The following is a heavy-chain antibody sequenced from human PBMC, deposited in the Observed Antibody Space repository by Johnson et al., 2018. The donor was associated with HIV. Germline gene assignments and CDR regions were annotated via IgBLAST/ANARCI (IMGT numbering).Heavy chain of an antibody. CDR1: GFNFSGYW. V-gene: IGHV3-30-3*01. CDR2: ISYDGSNK. J-gene: IGHJ3*02. Sequence: QVQLVESGGGLVQPGGSLRLSCAASGFNFSGYWMSWVRQAPGKGLEWVAVISYDGSNKYYADSVKGRFTISRDNSKNTLYLQMNSLRAEDTAVYYCARDSRIGTMVLLSDAFDIWGQGTMVTVSS. CDR3: ARDSRIGTMVLLSDAFDI. D-gene: IGHD3-10*01.